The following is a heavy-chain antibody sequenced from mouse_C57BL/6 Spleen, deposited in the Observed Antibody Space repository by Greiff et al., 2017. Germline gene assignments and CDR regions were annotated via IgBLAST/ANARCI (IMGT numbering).Heavy chain of an antibody. Sequence: QVQLKQSGAELVKPGASVKMSCKASGYTFTSYWITWVKQRPGQGLEWIGDIYPGSGSTNYNEKFKSKATLTVDTSSSTAYMQLSSLTSEDSAVYYCASGTRGGYSPLDYWGQGTTLTVSS. CDR2: IYPGSGST. J-gene: IGHJ2*01. CDR3: ASGTRGGYSPLDY. CDR1: GYTFTSYW. D-gene: IGHD2-12*01. V-gene: IGHV1-55*01.